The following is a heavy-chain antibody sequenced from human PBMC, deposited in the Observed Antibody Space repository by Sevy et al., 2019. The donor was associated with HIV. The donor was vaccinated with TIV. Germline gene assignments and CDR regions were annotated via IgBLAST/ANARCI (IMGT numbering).Heavy chain of an antibody. CDR3: ASQRGGYERLYYFDY. D-gene: IGHD5-12*01. V-gene: IGHV3-48*01. CDR1: GFSFSICS. Sequence: GGSLRLSCAASGFSFSICSMNWVRQAPGKGLEWLSYMSNTGGTIHYADSVKGRFTISRDNAKNSLYLQMNSLRAEDTAVYYCASQRGGYERLYYFDYWGQGTLVTVSS. J-gene: IGHJ4*02. CDR2: MSNTGGTI.